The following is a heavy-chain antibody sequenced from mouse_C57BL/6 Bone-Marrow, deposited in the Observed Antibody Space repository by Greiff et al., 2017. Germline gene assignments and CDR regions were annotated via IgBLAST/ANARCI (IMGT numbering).Heavy chain of an antibody. V-gene: IGHV1-64*01. CDR3: ARGNCVGLAY. D-gene: IGHD2-1*01. J-gene: IGHJ3*01. Sequence: VQLQQPGAELVKPGASVKLSCKASGYTFTSYWMHWVKQRPGQGLEWIGMIPPNSGSTNYNEKFKSKATLTVDKSSSTAYMQLSSLTAEDSAVYDCARGNCVGLAYWGQGTLVTVSA. CDR1: GYTFTSYW. CDR2: IPPNSGST.